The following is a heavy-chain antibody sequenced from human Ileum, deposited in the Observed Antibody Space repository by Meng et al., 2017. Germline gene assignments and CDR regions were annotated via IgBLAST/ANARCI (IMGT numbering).Heavy chain of an antibody. CDR1: GYTFTTYK. CDR3: ARDEID. Sequence: QVQLVQSGAEVKKPGASVRISCKAPGYTFTTYKIHWVRQAPGQGLEWMAXINTGGGDTQFSQKFQGRVTLTGDISTFTAYMDLTSLTSDDTAVYYCARDEIDWGQGTLVTVSS. V-gene: IGHV1-3*04. J-gene: IGHJ4*02. CDR2: INTGGGDT. D-gene: IGHD2-21*01.